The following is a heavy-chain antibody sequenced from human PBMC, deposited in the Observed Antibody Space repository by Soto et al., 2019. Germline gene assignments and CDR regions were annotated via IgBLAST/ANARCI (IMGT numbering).Heavy chain of an antibody. D-gene: IGHD3-3*01. J-gene: IGHJ4*02. V-gene: IGHV1-46*03. CDR1: GYTFTSYY. CDR3: ARSPPITIFGVVPFDY. Sequence: GASVKVSCKASGYTFTSYYMHWVRQAPGQGLEWMGIINPSGGSTSYAQKFQGRVTMTRDTSTSTVYMELSSLRSEDTAVYYCARSPPITIFGVVPFDYWGQETLVTVP. CDR2: INPSGGST.